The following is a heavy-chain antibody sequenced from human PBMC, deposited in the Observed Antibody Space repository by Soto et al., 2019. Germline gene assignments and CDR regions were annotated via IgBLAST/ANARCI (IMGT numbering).Heavy chain of an antibody. CDR1: GYTFTSYG. Sequence: QVQLVQSGAEVKKPGASVKVSCKASGYTFTSYGISWVRQAPGQGLEWMGWISAYNGNTNYAQKLPGRVTMTTDPSTRTAYMELRSLRSDGTAVYYCARDRVCSSTSCYEAWFDPWGQGTLVNVSS. J-gene: IGHJ5*02. CDR2: ISAYNGNT. V-gene: IGHV1-18*01. D-gene: IGHD2-2*01. CDR3: ARDRVCSSTSCYEAWFDP.